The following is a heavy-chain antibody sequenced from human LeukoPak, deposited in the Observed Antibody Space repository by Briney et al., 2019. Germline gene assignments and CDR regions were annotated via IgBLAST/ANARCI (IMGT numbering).Heavy chain of an antibody. CDR1: GGTFSSYA. CDR3: ASTYYDSSGYYRLYFDY. J-gene: IGHJ4*02. D-gene: IGHD3-22*01. CDR2: IIPIFGTA. Sequence: ASVKVSCKASGGTFSSYAISWVRQAPGQGLEWMGGIIPIFGTANYAQKFQGRVTITADESTSTAYMELSSLRSEDTAVHYCASTYYDSSGYYRLYFDYWGQGTLVTVSS. V-gene: IGHV1-69*13.